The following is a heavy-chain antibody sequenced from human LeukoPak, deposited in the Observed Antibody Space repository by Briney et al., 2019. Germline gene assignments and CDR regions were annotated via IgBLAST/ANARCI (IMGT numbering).Heavy chain of an antibody. CDR1: GYTFTSYD. V-gene: IGHV1-8*01. CDR3: ARLYDYSNYSYDQNWFDP. Sequence: ASVKVSCKASGYTFTSYDINWVRQATGQGLGWMGWMNPNSGNTGYAQKFQGRVTMTRNTSISTAYMELSSLRSEDTAVYYCARLYDYSNYSYDQNWFDPWGQGTLVTVSS. CDR2: MNPNSGNT. J-gene: IGHJ5*02. D-gene: IGHD4-11*01.